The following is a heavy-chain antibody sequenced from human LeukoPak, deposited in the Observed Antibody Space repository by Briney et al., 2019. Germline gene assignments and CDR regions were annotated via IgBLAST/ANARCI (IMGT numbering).Heavy chain of an antibody. J-gene: IGHJ4*02. D-gene: IGHD6-13*01. V-gene: IGHV5-51*01. CDR1: GYTFTSFF. Sequence: GESVKISRKASGYTFTSFFIGWVRQMPGQGLEWMGIIYTGDSDTRYSPSFQGQVTISVDKSISTAYLQWRSLKASDTAIYYCARPITGAGTDLGYWGQGTLVTVSS. CDR2: IYTGDSDT. CDR3: ARPITGAGTDLGY.